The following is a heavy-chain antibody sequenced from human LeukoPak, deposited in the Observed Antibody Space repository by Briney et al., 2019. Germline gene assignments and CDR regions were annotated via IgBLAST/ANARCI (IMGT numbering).Heavy chain of an antibody. J-gene: IGHJ5*02. V-gene: IGHV1-2*02. D-gene: IGHD2-15*01. CDR2: INPNSGGT. CDR3: ARDVLDRVVAAIPSYNWFDP. CDR1: GYTFTGYY. Sequence: ASVKVSCKASGYTFTGYYMHWVRQAPGQGLEWMGWINPNSGGTNYAQKFQGRVTMTRDTSISTAYMELSRLRSDDTAVYYCARDVLDRVVAAIPSYNWFDPWGQGTLVTVSS.